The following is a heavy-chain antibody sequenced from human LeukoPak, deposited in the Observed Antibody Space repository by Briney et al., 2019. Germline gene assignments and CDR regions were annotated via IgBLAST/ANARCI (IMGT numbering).Heavy chain of an antibody. CDR2: INWNGGST. D-gene: IGHD4-17*01. CDR3: ARAHLRASAFDI. V-gene: IGHV3-20*04. CDR1: GFTFDDYG. J-gene: IGHJ3*02. Sequence: GGSLRLSCAASGFTFDDYGMSWVRQAPGKGLGWVSGINWNGGSTGYADSVKGRFTISRDNAKNSLYLQMNSLRAEDTALYYCARAHLRASAFDIWGQGTMVTVSS.